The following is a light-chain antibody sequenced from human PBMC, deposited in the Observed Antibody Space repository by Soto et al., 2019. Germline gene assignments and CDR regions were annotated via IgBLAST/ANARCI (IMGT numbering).Light chain of an antibody. CDR2: GAS. Sequence: DIVMTQSPATLSVSPGERATLPCRASQSVSSNLAWYQQKPGQAPRLLIYGASTRATGVPARFSGSGSGTEFTLTISSLQSEDFAVYYCQQYNNWPRTFGQGTKVDIK. J-gene: IGKJ1*01. V-gene: IGKV3-15*01. CDR3: QQYNNWPRT. CDR1: QSVSSN.